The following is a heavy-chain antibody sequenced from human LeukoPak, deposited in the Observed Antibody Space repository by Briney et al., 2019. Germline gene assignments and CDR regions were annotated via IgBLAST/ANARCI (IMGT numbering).Heavy chain of an antibody. V-gene: IGHV3-72*01. CDR1: RFTFSDHH. J-gene: IGHJ4*02. D-gene: IGHD6-19*01. CDR3: TRVLTTDRGWYTFEF. Sequence: GGSLRLSCEGSRFTFSDHHMDWVRQAPGMGLEWVGRGPARNKPNSCSTQYAASVRGRFTISRDDSKNSLYLQINSLRTEDTAMYYCTRVLTTDRGWYTFEFWGQGVLVTVSS. CDR2: GPARNKPNSCST.